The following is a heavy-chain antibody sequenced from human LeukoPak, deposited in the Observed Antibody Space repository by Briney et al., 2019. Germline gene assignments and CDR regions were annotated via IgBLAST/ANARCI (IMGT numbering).Heavy chain of an antibody. CDR1: GGSFSGYY. Sequence: SETLSLTCAVYGGSFSGYYWSWIRQPPGKGLEWIGEINHSGSTNYNPSLKSRVTISVDTPKNQFSLKLSSVTAADTAVYYCARYCSSTSCYYYGMDVWGKGTTVTVSS. J-gene: IGHJ6*04. CDR2: INHSGST. D-gene: IGHD2-2*01. CDR3: ARYCSSTSCYYYGMDV. V-gene: IGHV4-34*01.